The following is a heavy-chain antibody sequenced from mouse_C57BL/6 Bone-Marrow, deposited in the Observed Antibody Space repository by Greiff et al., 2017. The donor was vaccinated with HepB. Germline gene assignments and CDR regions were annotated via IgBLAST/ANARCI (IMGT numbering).Heavy chain of an antibody. CDR1: GYTFTSYW. V-gene: IGHV1-64*01. CDR2: IHPNSGST. Sequence: QVQLKQPGAELVKPGASVKLSCKASGYTFTSYWMHWVKQRPGQGLEWIGMIHPNSGSTNYNEKFKSKATLTVDKSSSTAYMQLSSLTSEDSAVYYCAIYDYDWFAYWGQGTLVTVSA. D-gene: IGHD2-4*01. J-gene: IGHJ3*01. CDR3: AIYDYDWFAY.